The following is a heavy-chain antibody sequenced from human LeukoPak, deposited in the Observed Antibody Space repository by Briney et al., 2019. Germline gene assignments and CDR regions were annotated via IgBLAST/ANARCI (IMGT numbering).Heavy chain of an antibody. CDR2: ISGSSVTI. V-gene: IGHV3-48*02. Sequence: GGSLRLSCAASGLTLTTHTMNWVRQAPGKGLEWVSSISGSSVTIYYAESVKGRFTISRDNAKNSLYLQISSLRDEDTAVYYCARSAGSGSYPFDYWGQGALVTVSS. D-gene: IGHD1-26*01. CDR1: GLTLTTHT. CDR3: ARSAGSGSYPFDY. J-gene: IGHJ4*02.